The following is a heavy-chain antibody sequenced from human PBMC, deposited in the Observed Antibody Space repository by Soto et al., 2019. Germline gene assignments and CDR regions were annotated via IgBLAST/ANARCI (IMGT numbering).Heavy chain of an antibody. J-gene: IGHJ4*02. CDR2: IKSKPNGRTT. D-gene: IGHD6-13*01. CDR1: GFTFSNAW. Sequence: GGSLRLSCGASGFTFSNAWMNWVRQAPGKGLEWVGRIKSKPNGRTTDYAAPVKGRFTISRDDSNDTLYLLMNSLKTDDTAVYFCTTTAATGILNYWGQGTLVTVSS. V-gene: IGHV3-15*07. CDR3: TTTAATGILNY.